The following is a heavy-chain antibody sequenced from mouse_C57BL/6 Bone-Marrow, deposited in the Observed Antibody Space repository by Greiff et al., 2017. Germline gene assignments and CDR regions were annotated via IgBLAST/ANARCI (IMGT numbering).Heavy chain of an antibody. V-gene: IGHV1-59*01. J-gene: IGHJ2*01. CDR3: ARQGYYYGSSYY. CDR1: GYTFTSYW. Sequence: QVQLQQPGAELVRPGTSVKLSCKASGYTFTSYWLHWVKQRPGQGLEWIGVIDPSDSYTNYNQKFKGKATLTVDTASSTAYMQLSSLTSEDSAVYYCARQGYYYGSSYYWGQGTTLTVSS. CDR2: IDPSDSYT. D-gene: IGHD1-1*01.